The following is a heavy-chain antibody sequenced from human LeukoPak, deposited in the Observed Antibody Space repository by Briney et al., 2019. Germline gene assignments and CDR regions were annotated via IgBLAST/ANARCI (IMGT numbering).Heavy chain of an antibody. Sequence: GGSLRLSCAASGFTFTSYAMSWVRQAPGKGLERVSAISGSGGSKYYADSVKGRFTISRDNSNSTLFLQMNSLRAEDTAVYYCAKDPRVGSRVATPCHWGQGTLVTVSS. J-gene: IGHJ4*02. D-gene: IGHD5-24*01. CDR2: ISGSGGSK. CDR3: AKDPRVGSRVATPCH. V-gene: IGHV3-23*01. CDR1: GFTFTSYA.